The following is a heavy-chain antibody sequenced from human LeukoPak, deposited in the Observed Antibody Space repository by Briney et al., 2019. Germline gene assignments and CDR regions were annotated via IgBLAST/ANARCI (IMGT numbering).Heavy chain of an antibody. CDR3: ARAGGRASGSSY. CDR1: EFVFRNYW. CDR2: IKHDGTET. Sequence: GGSLRLSCAASEFVFRNYWMIWVRQAPGKGLEWVANIKHDGTETNYVDSVKGRFTISRDNSNNSLYLQMSSLRAEDTAVYYCARAGGRASGSSYWGQGTLVTVSS. D-gene: IGHD1-26*01. J-gene: IGHJ4*02. V-gene: IGHV3-7*01.